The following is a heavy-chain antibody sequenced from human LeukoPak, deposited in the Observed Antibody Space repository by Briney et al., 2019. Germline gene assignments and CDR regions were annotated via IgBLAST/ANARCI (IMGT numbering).Heavy chain of an antibody. D-gene: IGHD5-18*01. CDR1: GFTFDDYA. Sequence: GGSLRLSCAASGFTFDDYAMHWVRQAPGKGLEWVSGISWNSGGIGYADSVKGRFTISRDNAKNSLYLQMNSLRAEDTALYYCATGYSYGWFDYWGQGTLVTVSS. J-gene: IGHJ4*02. CDR3: ATGYSYGWFDY. V-gene: IGHV3-9*01. CDR2: ISWNSGGI.